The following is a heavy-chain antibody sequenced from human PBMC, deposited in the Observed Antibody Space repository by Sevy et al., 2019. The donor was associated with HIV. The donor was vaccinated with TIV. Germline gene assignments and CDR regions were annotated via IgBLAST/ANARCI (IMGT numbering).Heavy chain of an antibody. CDR1: GFTFSDYY. Sequence: GGSLRLSCAASGFTFSDYYMTWIRQAPGKGLEWVAYITSSGDTIYYADSVKGRYTISRDNAKNSLYLQMNNLRAEDTAVYYCAREYDYSHYAFDYWGQGTLVTVSS. J-gene: IGHJ4*02. D-gene: IGHD4-4*01. V-gene: IGHV3-11*01. CDR2: ITSSGDTI. CDR3: AREYDYSHYAFDY.